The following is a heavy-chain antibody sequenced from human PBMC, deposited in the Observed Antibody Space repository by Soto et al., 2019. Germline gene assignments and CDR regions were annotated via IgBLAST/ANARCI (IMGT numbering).Heavy chain of an antibody. CDR3: ARGKWDYGDTLGYLDY. CDR1: GYTFTSYG. Sequence: SVKVSCKASGYTFTSYGISWVRQAPGQGLEWMGWISAYNGNTNFAQNLQARVTMTTDTSTSTAYMELRSLRSDDTAVYYCARGKWDYGDTLGYLDYWGQGTLVTVSS. CDR2: ISAYNGNT. D-gene: IGHD4-17*01. J-gene: IGHJ4*02. V-gene: IGHV1-18*04.